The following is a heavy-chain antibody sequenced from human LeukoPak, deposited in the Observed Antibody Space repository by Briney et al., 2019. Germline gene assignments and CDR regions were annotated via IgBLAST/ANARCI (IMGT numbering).Heavy chain of an antibody. D-gene: IGHD3-22*01. Sequence: ASVKVSCKASGYTFTGYYMHWVRQAPGQGLEWMGWISAYNGNTNYAQKLQGRVTMTTDTSTSTAYMELRSLRSDDTAVYYCARVEGYYDSSGYYYGSINLDYWGQGTLVTVSS. J-gene: IGHJ4*02. CDR1: GYTFTGYY. CDR3: ARVEGYYDSSGYYYGSINLDY. V-gene: IGHV1-18*04. CDR2: ISAYNGNT.